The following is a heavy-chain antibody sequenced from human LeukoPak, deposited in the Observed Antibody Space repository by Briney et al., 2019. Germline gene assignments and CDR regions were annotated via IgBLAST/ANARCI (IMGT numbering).Heavy chain of an antibody. CDR3: ARDRPLLWFGEPGGWFDR. Sequence: GGSLRLSCAASGFTFSDYYMSWIRQAPGKGLEWVSYISSSSSYTNYADSVKGRFTISRDNAKNSLYLQMNSLRAEDTAVYYCARDRPLLWFGEPGGWFDRWGEGTLVTVSS. J-gene: IGHJ5*02. CDR1: GFTFSDYY. CDR2: ISSSSSYT. D-gene: IGHD3-10*01. V-gene: IGHV3-11*05.